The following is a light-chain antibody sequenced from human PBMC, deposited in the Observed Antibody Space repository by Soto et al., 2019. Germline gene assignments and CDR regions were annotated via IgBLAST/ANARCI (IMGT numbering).Light chain of an antibody. CDR3: CSYAGIYTLM. Sequence: QSALTQPRSVSGSPGQSVTISCTGTSSDVGGYNYVSWYQHHPGKAPKIIIYDVTKRPSGVPDRFSGSKSGNTASLTISGLQAEDEADYYCCSYAGIYTLMFGGGTKLTVL. V-gene: IGLV2-11*01. CDR2: DVT. CDR1: SSDVGGYNY. J-gene: IGLJ3*02.